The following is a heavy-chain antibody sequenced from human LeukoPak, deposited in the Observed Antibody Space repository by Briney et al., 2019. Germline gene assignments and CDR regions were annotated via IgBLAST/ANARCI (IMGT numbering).Heavy chain of an antibody. D-gene: IGHD1-26*01. V-gene: IGHV3-23*01. J-gene: IGHJ4*02. CDR2: ISGSGIST. CDR3: AKGRGSYLFDH. Sequence: GGSLRLSCAASGFTFSSYSMNWVRQAPGKGLEWVSAISGSGISTKYADSVTGRFTISRDNSKDTLYLQLSSLRAEDTAIYYCAKGRGSYLFDHWGQGTLVTVSS. CDR1: GFTFSSYS.